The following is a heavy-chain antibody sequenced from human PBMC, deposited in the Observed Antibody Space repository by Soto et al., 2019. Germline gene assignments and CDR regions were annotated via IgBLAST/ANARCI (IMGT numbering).Heavy chain of an antibody. CDR1: EFALRSFG. J-gene: IGHJ4*02. CDR3: ARGGVVGYCSGGRCSDFDY. CDR2: IWQDGSNE. Sequence: QVQLVESGGGVVQPGRSLRLSCAASEFALRSFGMHWVRQAPGKGLEWVAVIWQDGSNEFYAESVKGRFTISRDNSKNTVLLQMNSLRAEDTAVYYCARGGVVGYCSGGRCSDFDYWGQGTLVTVSS. D-gene: IGHD2-15*01. V-gene: IGHV3-33*01.